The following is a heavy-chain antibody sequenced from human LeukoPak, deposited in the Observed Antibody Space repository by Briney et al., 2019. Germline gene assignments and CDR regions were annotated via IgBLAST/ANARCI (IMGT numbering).Heavy chain of an antibody. CDR1: GFPFSSYG. J-gene: IGHJ4*02. CDR2: IRCDGSNK. Sequence: TGGSLRLSCAASGFPFSSYGMHWVRQAPGKGLEWVAFIRCDGSNKYYADSVKGRFTIPRDNSKNTLYLQMNSLRAEDTAVYYCAKDRGDIVVVPAAPGGGKRRGFDYWGQGTLVTVSS. CDR3: AKDRGDIVVVPAAPGGGKRRGFDY. D-gene: IGHD2-2*01. V-gene: IGHV3-30*02.